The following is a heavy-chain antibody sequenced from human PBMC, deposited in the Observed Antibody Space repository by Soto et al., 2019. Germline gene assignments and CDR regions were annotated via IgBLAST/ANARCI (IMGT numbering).Heavy chain of an antibody. CDR2: IYHSGST. D-gene: IGHD6-19*01. CDR3: AREIAVAGTHYFDY. Sequence: SETLSLTCAVSGGSISSGGYSWSWIRQPPGKGLEWIGYIYHSGSTYYNPSLKSRVTISVDRSKNQFSLKLSSVTAADAAVYYCAREIAVAGTHYFDYWGQGTLVTVSS. V-gene: IGHV4-30-2*01. J-gene: IGHJ4*02. CDR1: GGSISSGGYS.